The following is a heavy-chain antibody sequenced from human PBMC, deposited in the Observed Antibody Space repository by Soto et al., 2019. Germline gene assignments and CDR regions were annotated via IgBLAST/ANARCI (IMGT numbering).Heavy chain of an antibody. J-gene: IGHJ3*02. V-gene: IGHV1-18*01. D-gene: IGHD1-26*01. Sequence: ASVKVSCKASNYTFPTYGSSWVRQAPGQGLEWMGWISVHNGNTNYAQKFQDRVTMTTDTSTSTAYMELSSLKSEDTAVYYCATDRVGATNSGAAFDIWGQGTMVTVSS. CDR1: NYTFPTYG. CDR2: ISVHNGNT. CDR3: ATDRVGATNSGAAFDI.